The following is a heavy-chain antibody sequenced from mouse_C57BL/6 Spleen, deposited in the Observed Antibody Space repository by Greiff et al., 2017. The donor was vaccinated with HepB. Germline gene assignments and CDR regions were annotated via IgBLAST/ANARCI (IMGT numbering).Heavy chain of an antibody. J-gene: IGHJ2*01. CDR2: IYPSDSET. V-gene: IGHV1-61*01. CDR1: GYAFTSYG. Sequence: QVQLQQPGAELVKPGASVKLSCKASGYAFTSYGMDWVKQRPGKGLEWIGNIYPSDSETHYTHKIKNKATITIDKSTSTAYMQLSSLTSEDSAVYYCARSGNNYGDDWGQGTTLTVAS. D-gene: IGHD4-1*01. CDR3: ARSGNNYGDD.